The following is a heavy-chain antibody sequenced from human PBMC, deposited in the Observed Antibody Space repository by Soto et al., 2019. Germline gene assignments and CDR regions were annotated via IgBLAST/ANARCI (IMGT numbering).Heavy chain of an antibody. D-gene: IGHD1-26*01. Sequence: QVQLVQSGAEVKKPGSSVKVSCKASGGTFSSYAISWVRQAPGQGLEWMGGIIPILGTANYAQKFQGRVTITADESTSTAYMELSSLRSEDTAVYYCGVGATTNGWVGYFDYWGQGTLVTVSS. CDR3: GVGATTNGWVGYFDY. CDR2: IIPILGTA. CDR1: GGTFSSYA. J-gene: IGHJ4*02. V-gene: IGHV1-69*01.